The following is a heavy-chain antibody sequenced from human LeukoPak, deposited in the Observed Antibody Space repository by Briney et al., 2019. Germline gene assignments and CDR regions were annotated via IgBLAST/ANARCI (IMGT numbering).Heavy chain of an antibody. CDR2: VNLQGST. D-gene: IGHD2-2*01. V-gene: IGHV4-4*02. Sequence: SETLSLTCGVSGGSITTTNYWTWVRQPPGKGLEWIGEVNLQGSTNYNPSLMGRVAISVDMSENHISLQLTSVTAADTAVYYCARAAGYCSSTSCYYWFDPWGQGTLVTVSS. CDR1: GGSITTTNY. J-gene: IGHJ5*02. CDR3: ARAAGYCSSTSCYYWFDP.